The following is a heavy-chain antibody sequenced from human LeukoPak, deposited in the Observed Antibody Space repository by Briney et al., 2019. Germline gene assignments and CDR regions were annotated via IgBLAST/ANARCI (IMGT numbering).Heavy chain of an antibody. D-gene: IGHD4-23*01. V-gene: IGHV3-74*01. CDR1: GFTFSSYA. J-gene: IGHJ4*02. Sequence: GGSLRLSCAASGFTFSSYAMTWVRQAPGKGLVWVSRIASDGSSTTYADSVKGRFSISRDNAKNTLYLQMNSLRVEDTAVYYCARGRPHGNDYWGQGTLVTVSS. CDR3: ARGRPHGNDY. CDR2: IASDGSST.